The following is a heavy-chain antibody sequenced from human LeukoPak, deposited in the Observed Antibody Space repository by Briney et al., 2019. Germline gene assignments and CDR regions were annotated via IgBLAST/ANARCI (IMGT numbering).Heavy chain of an antibody. CDR3: ARDYSKGERGYFDY. V-gene: IGHV3-7*01. Sequence: GGSLRLSCAASGLTFTNNWMTWVRQAPGKGLEWVATIKQDGGEEYYVDSVKGRFTISRDNARDSVYLQMNSLRAEDTAVYYCARDYSKGERGYFDYWGQGTLVTVSS. CDR1: GLTFTNNW. J-gene: IGHJ4*02. CDR2: IKQDGGEE. D-gene: IGHD4-11*01.